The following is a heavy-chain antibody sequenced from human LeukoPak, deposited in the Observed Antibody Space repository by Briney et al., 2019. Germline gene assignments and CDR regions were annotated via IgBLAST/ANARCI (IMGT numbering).Heavy chain of an antibody. CDR3: AREQYGDYFDY. J-gene: IGHJ4*02. CDR2: ISGSGGST. Sequence: PGGSLRLSCAASGFTVSSNYMSWVRQAPGKGLEWVSAISGSGGSTYYADSVKGRFTISRDNAKNSLYLQMNSLRTEDTAVYYCAREQYGDYFDYWGQGTLVTVSS. V-gene: IGHV3-23*01. D-gene: IGHD4-17*01. CDR1: GFTVSSNY.